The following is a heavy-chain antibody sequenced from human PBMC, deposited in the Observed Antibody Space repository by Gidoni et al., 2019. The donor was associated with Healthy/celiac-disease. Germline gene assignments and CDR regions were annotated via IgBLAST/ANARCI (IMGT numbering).Heavy chain of an antibody. CDR1: GGTFSSYA. CDR2: INPIFGTA. J-gene: IGHJ3*02. D-gene: IGHD6-19*01. Sequence: QVQLVQSGDEVKKPGSSVKVSCTASGGTFSSYAISWVRQAPGQGLEWMGGINPIFGTANYAQKFQGRVTITADESTSTAYMELSSLRSEDTAVYYCARLKQQWLTSDAFDIWGQGTMVTVSS. V-gene: IGHV1-69*01. CDR3: ARLKQQWLTSDAFDI.